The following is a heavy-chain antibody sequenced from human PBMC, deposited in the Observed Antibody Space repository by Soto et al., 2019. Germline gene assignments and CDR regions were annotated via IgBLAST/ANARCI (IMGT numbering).Heavy chain of an antibody. CDR2: IFYSGDT. CDR3: VGTGTTDDF. J-gene: IGHJ1*01. Sequence: VQLQGSGPGLVKPSQTLSLTCTVSGASVNTGDYYWSYIRQSPGKGLEWLGYIFYSGDTYYNPSLTSRATISLNTSRNQISLTLTSVTDADTAVYFCVGTGTTDDFWGQGTLVTVSS. V-gene: IGHV4-30-4*01. CDR1: GASVNTGDYY. D-gene: IGHD1-7*01.